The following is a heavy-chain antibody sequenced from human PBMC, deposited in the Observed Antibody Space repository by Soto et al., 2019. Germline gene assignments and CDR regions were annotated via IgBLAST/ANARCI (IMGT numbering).Heavy chain of an antibody. V-gene: IGHV3-23*01. CDR1: GFTFSSYA. CDR2: ISSVGTSP. Sequence: GGSLRLSCAASGFTFSSYAMTWVRQAPGKGLECVSAISSVGTSPYYADSVKGRFTISRDNSKNTLYLQMNSLKAEDTAVYYCAKVQAVGYYYGMDVWGRGTTVTVSS. CDR3: AKVQAVGYYYGMDV. D-gene: IGHD1-26*01. J-gene: IGHJ6*02.